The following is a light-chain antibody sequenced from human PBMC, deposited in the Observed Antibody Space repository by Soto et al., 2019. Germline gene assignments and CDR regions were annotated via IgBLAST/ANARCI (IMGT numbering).Light chain of an antibody. CDR3: QQYSSSPVT. CDR1: QSVSNTY. J-gene: IGKJ4*01. V-gene: IGKV3-20*01. CDR2: GVS. Sequence: EIVSAQSTGPLSLSPGERATLSCRASQSVSNTYLAWYQQKPGQAPRLLIYGVSSRATGIPDRFSGSGSGTDFTLTISRLEPEDFAVYYCQQYSSSPVTFGGGTKVDIK.